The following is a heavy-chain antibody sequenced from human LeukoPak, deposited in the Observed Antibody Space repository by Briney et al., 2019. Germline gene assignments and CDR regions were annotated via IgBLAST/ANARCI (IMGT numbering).Heavy chain of an antibody. CDR2: IYPGDSAT. D-gene: IGHD3-22*01. CDR1: GYSFANYC. J-gene: IGHJ4*02. CDR3: AVSISGYYSGFDY. Sequence: GESLKISCEGSGYSFANYCIGRVRQMPGKGLEGMGIIYPGDSATRYSPSFQGHVSISVDKSISAAYLQWSRLEASDTAMYYCAVSISGYYSGFDYWGQGTLVTVSS. V-gene: IGHV5-51*01.